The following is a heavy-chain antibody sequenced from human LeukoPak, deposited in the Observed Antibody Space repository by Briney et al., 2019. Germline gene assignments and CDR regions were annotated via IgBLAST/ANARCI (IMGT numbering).Heavy chain of an antibody. D-gene: IGHD6-13*01. CDR3: ARLNSSSWYIVY. Sequence: GESLKISCQASGYYFATYWIGWVRQVPGKGLEWMGIIYPGDSDTRYSPSFQGQVTISADKSISTAYLQWSSLKASDTAMYYCARLNSSSWYIVYWGQGTLVTVSS. CDR1: GYYFATYW. V-gene: IGHV5-51*01. CDR2: IYPGDSDT. J-gene: IGHJ4*02.